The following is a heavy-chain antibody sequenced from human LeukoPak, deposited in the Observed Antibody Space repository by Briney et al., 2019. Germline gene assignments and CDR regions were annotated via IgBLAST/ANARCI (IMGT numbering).Heavy chain of an antibody. CDR2: IYSGGST. D-gene: IGHD5-18*01. Sequence: QPGGSLRLSCAASGFTVSSNYMSWVRQAPGKGLEWVSVIYSGGSTYYADSVKGRFTISRDNSKNTLYLQMNSLRAEDTAVYYCAKDRQLWNYYFDYWGQGTLVTVSS. J-gene: IGHJ4*02. V-gene: IGHV3-66*01. CDR3: AKDRQLWNYYFDY. CDR1: GFTVSSNY.